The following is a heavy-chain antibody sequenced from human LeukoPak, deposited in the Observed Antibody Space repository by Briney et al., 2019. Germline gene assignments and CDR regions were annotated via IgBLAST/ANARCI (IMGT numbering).Heavy chain of an antibody. CDR3: AKGDCASGSCYFDD. CDR1: GITLSKHP. D-gene: IGHD2-8*01. CDR2: LSDTGDSR. Sequence: GGSLRLSCAVSGITLSKHPMYWVRQAPGKGLEWVSSLSDTGDSRHYADSVKGRFTISRDSARSALYLQMNSLRAEDTAVYYCAKGDCASGSCYFDDWGQGSQVTVSS. J-gene: IGHJ4*02. V-gene: IGHV3-23*01.